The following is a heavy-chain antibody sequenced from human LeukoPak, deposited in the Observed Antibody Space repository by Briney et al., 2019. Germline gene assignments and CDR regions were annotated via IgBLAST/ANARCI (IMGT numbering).Heavy chain of an antibody. J-gene: IGHJ4*02. V-gene: IGHV4-34*01. CDR2: INHSGST. CDR1: GGSSSGYY. CDR3: ARGRKDDYVWGSYPNFDY. Sequence: PSETLSLTCAVYGGSSSGYYWSWIRQPPGKGLEWIGEINHSGSTNYNPSLKSRVTISVDTSKNQFSLKLSSVAAADTAVYYCARGRKDDYVWGSYPNFDYWGQGTLVTVSS. D-gene: IGHD3-16*02.